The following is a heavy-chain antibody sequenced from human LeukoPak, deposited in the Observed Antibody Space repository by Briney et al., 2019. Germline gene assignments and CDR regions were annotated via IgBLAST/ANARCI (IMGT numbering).Heavy chain of an antibody. J-gene: IGHJ6*02. CDR2: IKQDESEK. D-gene: IGHD6-13*01. Sequence: GGSLRLSCIASGFTFSSYWMSWVRQTPEKGLEWVANIKQDESEKVYVDSVKGRFTISRDNAKGSLYLQMNSLRAEDTAVYYCARGPYSSSWSYGMDVWGQGTTVTVSS. CDR3: ARGPYSSSWSYGMDV. V-gene: IGHV3-7*05. CDR1: GFTFSSYW.